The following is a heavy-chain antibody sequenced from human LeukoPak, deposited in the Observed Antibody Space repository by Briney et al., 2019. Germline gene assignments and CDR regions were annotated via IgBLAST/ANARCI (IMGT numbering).Heavy chain of an antibody. V-gene: IGHV3-30*04. CDR1: GFTFSSYA. Sequence: PGGSLRLSCAASGFTFSSYAMHWVRQAPGKGLEWVAAISYDGSNRYYADSVKGRFTISRDNSKNTLYLQMNSLRTEDTAVYYCARWGRTYNILTGYSYWGQGTLVTVSS. D-gene: IGHD3-9*01. J-gene: IGHJ4*02. CDR2: ISYDGSNR. CDR3: ARWGRTYNILTGYSY.